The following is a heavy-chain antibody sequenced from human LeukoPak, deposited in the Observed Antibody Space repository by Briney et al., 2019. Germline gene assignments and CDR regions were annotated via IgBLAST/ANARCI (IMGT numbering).Heavy chain of an antibody. CDR2: ISYDGSSK. Sequence: GGSLRLSCAASGFTFITYAMRWVRQAPGKGLEWVAVISYDGSSKYYADSVKGRFTISRDNSKNTLYLQMNSLRAEDTAVYYCAKVRGVIGFDYWGQGTLVTVPS. D-gene: IGHD3-10*01. V-gene: IGHV3-30*04. CDR3: AKVRGVIGFDY. J-gene: IGHJ4*02. CDR1: GFTFITYA.